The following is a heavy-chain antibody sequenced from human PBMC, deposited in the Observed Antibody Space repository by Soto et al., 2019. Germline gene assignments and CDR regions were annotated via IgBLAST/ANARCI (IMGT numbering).Heavy chain of an antibody. V-gene: IGHV4-34*01. D-gene: IGHD3-22*01. CDR1: GGSFSGYY. CDR2: INHSGST. J-gene: IGHJ4*02. Sequence: PSETLSLTCAVYGGSFSGYYWSWIRQPPGKGLEWIGEINHSGSTNYNPSLKSRVTISVDTSKNQFSLKLSSVTAADTAVYYCARFDHYYYDSSDYWDYWGQGTLVTVSS. CDR3: ARFDHYYYDSSDYWDY.